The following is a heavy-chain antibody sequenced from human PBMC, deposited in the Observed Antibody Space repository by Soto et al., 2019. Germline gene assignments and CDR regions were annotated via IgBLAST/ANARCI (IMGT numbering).Heavy chain of an antibody. D-gene: IGHD6-13*01. CDR2: MNPNSGNT. J-gene: IGHJ6*03. CDR3: ARGFGLAAAGTRYYYYYYMDV. Sequence: ASVKVSCKASGYTFTSYDINWVRQATGQGLEWMGWMNPNSGNTGYAQKFQGRVTMTRNTSISTAYMELSSLRSEDTAVYYCARGFGLAAAGTRYYYYYYMDVWGKGTTVTVS. V-gene: IGHV1-8*01. CDR1: GYTFTSYD.